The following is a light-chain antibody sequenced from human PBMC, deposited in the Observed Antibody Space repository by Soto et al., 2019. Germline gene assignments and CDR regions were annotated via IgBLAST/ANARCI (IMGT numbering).Light chain of an antibody. J-gene: IGKJ4*01. CDR1: QDTSDW. CDR3: QQYNIYPLT. Sequence: DIQMTQSPSSLSASVGDRVTITCRASQDTSDWLAWYQQKPEKAPKSLIYAASLLQTGVPSRFSGSGSGTDFTLTISSLQPEDCATYYCQQYNIYPLTFGGGTKVEIK. V-gene: IGKV1D-16*01. CDR2: AAS.